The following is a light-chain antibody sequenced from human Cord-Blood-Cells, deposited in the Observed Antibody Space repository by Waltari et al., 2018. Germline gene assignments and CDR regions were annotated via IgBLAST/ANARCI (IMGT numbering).Light chain of an antibody. CDR3: QSYDSSLSGSMV. V-gene: IGLV1-40*01. CDR2: GNS. J-gene: IGLJ3*02. CDR1: SSNIGAGYD. Sequence: QSVLTQPPSVSGAPGQRVPISCTGSSSNIGAGYDVHWYPQLPGTAPKLLIYGNSNRPSGVPDRFSGSKSGTSASLAITGLQAEDEADYYCQSYDSSLSGSMVFGGGTKLTVL.